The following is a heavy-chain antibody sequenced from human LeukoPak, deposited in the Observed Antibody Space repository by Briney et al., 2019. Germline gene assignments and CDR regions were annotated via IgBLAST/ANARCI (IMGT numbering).Heavy chain of an antibody. J-gene: IGHJ5*02. CDR3: AIDILTGTPGDWFDP. CDR1: GFTFSSYA. V-gene: IGHV3-23*01. D-gene: IGHD3-9*01. CDR2: ISGSGGST. Sequence: PGGSLRLSCAASGFTFSSYAMSGVRQAPGKGLEWVSAISGSGGSTYYADSVKGRFTISRDNSKNTLYLQMNSLRAEDTAVYYCAIDILTGTPGDWFDPWGQGTLVTVSS.